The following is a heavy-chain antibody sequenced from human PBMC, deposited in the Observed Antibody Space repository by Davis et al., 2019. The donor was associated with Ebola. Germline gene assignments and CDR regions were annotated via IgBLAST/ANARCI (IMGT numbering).Heavy chain of an antibody. CDR1: GGSISSYY. D-gene: IGHD1-20*01. J-gene: IGHJ6*02. Sequence: PSETLSLTCTVSGGSISSYYWSWIRQPPGKGLEWIGRIYTSGSTNYNPSLKSRVTMSVDTSKNQFSLKLSSVTAADTAVYYCARVPRITGTNYYYYGMDVWGQGTTVTVSS. CDR3: ARVPRITGTNYYYYGMDV. V-gene: IGHV4-4*07. CDR2: IYTSGST.